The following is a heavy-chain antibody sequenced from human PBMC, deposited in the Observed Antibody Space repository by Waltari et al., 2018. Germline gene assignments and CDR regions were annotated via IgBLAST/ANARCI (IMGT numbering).Heavy chain of an antibody. CDR2: ISSSSSYI. D-gene: IGHD3-22*01. Sequence: EVQLVESGGGLVKPGGSLRLSCAASGFTFSSYSMNWVRQAPGKGLEWVSSISSSSSYIYYADSVKGRFTISRDNAKNSLYLQMNSLRAEDTAVYYCARFLHYDSSGFGENYWGQGTLVTVSS. V-gene: IGHV3-21*01. CDR3: ARFLHYDSSGFGENY. J-gene: IGHJ4*02. CDR1: GFTFSSYS.